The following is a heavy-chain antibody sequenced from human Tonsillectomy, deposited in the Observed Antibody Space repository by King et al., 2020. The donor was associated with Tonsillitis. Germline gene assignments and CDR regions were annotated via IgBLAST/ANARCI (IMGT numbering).Heavy chain of an antibody. CDR1: GFTFSYYG. V-gene: IGHV3-30*02. CDR3: AKYLLDAFDV. Sequence: VQLVESGGGVVQPGGSLRLSCAASGFTFSYYGMHWVRQAPGKGLEWVAFVRNDGNNKYYIDSVKGRFTISRDNSKDTLYLQMNSLRAEDTAVYFCAKYLLDAFDVWGQGTMATGS. CDR2: VRNDGNNK. D-gene: IGHD2-2*01. J-gene: IGHJ3*01.